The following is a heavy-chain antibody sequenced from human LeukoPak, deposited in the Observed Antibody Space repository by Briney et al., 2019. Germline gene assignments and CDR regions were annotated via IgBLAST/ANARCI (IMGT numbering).Heavy chain of an antibody. J-gene: IGHJ5*02. V-gene: IGHV1-69*13. Sequence: ASVKVSCKASGGTFSSYAISWVRQAPGQGLEWMGGIIPIFGTANYAQKFQGRVTITADESTSTAYMELSSLRSEDTAVYYCARDPIAAAGISWFDPWGQGTLVTVSS. CDR1: GGTFSSYA. CDR3: ARDPIAAAGISWFDP. D-gene: IGHD6-13*01. CDR2: IIPIFGTA.